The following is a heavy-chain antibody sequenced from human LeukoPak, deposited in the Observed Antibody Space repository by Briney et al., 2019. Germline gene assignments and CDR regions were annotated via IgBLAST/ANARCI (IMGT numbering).Heavy chain of an antibody. D-gene: IGHD2-2*02. J-gene: IGHJ4*02. CDR2: IYPGDSET. CDR1: GYSFNNYW. CDR3: ARIIYGFYYFEY. Sequence: GESLKISCKGSGYSFNNYWIGWVRQMPGKGLEWMGIIYPGDSETKYSPSFQGQVTISAEKSISTAYLQWSSLRASDSAIYYCARIIYGFYYFEYWAQGTLVTVSS. V-gene: IGHV5-51*01.